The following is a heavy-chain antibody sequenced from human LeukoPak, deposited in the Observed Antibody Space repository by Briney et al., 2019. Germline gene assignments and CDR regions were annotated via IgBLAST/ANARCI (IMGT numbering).Heavy chain of an antibody. Sequence: SETLSLTCAVYGGSFSGYYWSWIRQPPGKGLEWIGEINHSGSTNYNPSLKSRVTISVDTSKNQFSLKLSSVTAADTAVYYCARRRCPISDYYYMDVWGKGTTVTISS. D-gene: IGHD4-17*01. CDR1: GGSFSGYY. CDR3: ARRRCPISDYYYMDV. CDR2: INHSGST. V-gene: IGHV4-34*01. J-gene: IGHJ6*03.